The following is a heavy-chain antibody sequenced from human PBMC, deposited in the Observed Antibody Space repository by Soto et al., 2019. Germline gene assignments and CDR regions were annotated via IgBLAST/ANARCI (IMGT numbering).Heavy chain of an antibody. D-gene: IGHD6-19*01. J-gene: IGHJ4*02. Sequence: ASVKVSCKASGYTFTSYGISWVRQAPGQGLEWMGWISAYNGNTNYAQKLRGRVTMTTDTSTSTAYMELRSLRSDDTAVYYCARDRSIAVAGTYFDYWGQGTLVTVSS. CDR1: GYTFTSYG. CDR2: ISAYNGNT. V-gene: IGHV1-18*01. CDR3: ARDRSIAVAGTYFDY.